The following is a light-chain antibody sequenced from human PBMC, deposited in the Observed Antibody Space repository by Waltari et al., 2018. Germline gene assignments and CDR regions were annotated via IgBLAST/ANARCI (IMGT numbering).Light chain of an antibody. Sequence: DIQLTQSPSFLSASVGDRVTITCRASQGISSYLVWYQQKPGKAPKVLISAASTLQTGVPSRFSGSGSGTEFTLTISSLQPEDFATYYCQQYNDWYSFGQGTKLEIK. CDR3: QQYNDWYS. J-gene: IGKJ2*03. CDR2: AAS. CDR1: QGISSY. V-gene: IGKV1-9*01.